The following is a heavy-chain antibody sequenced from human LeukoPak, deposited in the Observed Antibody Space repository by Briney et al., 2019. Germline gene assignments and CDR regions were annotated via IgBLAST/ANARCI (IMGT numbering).Heavy chain of an antibody. CDR3: ATHSGYDSSGYVSRPGSDY. CDR1: GFTFSSYG. CDR2: IWYDGSNK. Sequence: GGSLRLSCAASGFTFSSYGMHWVRQAPGKGLEWVAVIWYDGSNKYYADSVKGRFTISRDNSKNTLYLQMNSLRAEDTAVYYCATHSGYDSSGYVSRPGSDYWGQGTLVTVSS. J-gene: IGHJ4*02. D-gene: IGHD3-22*01. V-gene: IGHV3-33*01.